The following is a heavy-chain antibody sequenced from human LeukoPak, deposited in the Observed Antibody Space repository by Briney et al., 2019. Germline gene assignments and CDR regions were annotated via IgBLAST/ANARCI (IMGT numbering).Heavy chain of an antibody. CDR1: GYTFKIYG. V-gene: IGHV1-18*01. CDR3: ARDTYYYGSGSYYHFDY. D-gene: IGHD3-10*01. J-gene: IGHJ4*02. Sequence: ASVKVSCTASGYTFKIYGITWVRQAPGQGLECMGWISAYNANTDYAQKFQGRVTMTTDTSTSTAYMELSSLRSEDTAVYYCARDTYYYGSGSYYHFDYWGQGTLVTVSS. CDR2: ISAYNANT.